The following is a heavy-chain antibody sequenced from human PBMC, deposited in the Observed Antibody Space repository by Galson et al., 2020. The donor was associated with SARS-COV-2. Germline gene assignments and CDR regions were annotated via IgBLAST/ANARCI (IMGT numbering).Heavy chain of an antibody. D-gene: IGHD2-15*01. CDR1: GFTFSNYW. CDR3: ARVTYCSSSSCLLPGGFDP. J-gene: IGHJ5*02. CDR2: INLDGGED. Sequence: GESLKISCAASGFTFSNYWMSWVRQAPGKGLEWVANINLDGGEDYYVDSVKGRFTISRDNAENSLYLQMNGLRVEDTAVYYCARVTYCSSSSCLLPGGFDPWGQGTLVTVSS. V-gene: IGHV3-7*03.